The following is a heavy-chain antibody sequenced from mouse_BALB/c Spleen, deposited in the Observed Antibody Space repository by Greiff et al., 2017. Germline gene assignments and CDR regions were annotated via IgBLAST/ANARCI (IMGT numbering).Heavy chain of an antibody. J-gene: IGHJ2*01. V-gene: IGHV3-2*02. CDR3: ARRNYGSSYHYFDY. Sequence: VQLQQSGPGLVKPSQSLSLTCTVTGYSITSDYAWNWIRQFPGNKLEWMGYISYSGSTSYNPSLKSRISITRDTSKNQFFLQLNSVTTEDTATYYCARRNYGSSYHYFDYWGQGTTLTVSS. D-gene: IGHD1-1*01. CDR1: GYSITSDYA. CDR2: ISYSGST.